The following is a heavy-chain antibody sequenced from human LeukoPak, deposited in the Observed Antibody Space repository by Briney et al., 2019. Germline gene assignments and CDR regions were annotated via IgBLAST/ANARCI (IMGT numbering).Heavy chain of an antibody. J-gene: IGHJ6*03. CDR1: GYSFTSYW. CDR3: ARHDFLMGTHYYYMDV. D-gene: IGHD1-1*01. V-gene: IGHV5-51*01. CDR2: IYPGDSDT. Sequence: PGESLKISCKGSGYSFTSYWIVWVRQMPGKGLEWMGIIYPGDSDTRYSPSFQGQVTISADKSISTAYLQWSSLKASDTAMYYCARHDFLMGTHYYYMDVWGKGTTVTVSS.